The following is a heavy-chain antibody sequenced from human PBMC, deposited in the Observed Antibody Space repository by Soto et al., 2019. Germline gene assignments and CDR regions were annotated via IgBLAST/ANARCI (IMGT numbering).Heavy chain of an antibody. D-gene: IGHD4-17*01. CDR2: IKQDGSEK. CDR1: GFTFSSFW. CDR3: ARRPYGDYGDYFDY. Sequence: EVQLVESGGGLVQPGGSLRLSCAASGFTFSSFWMSWVRQAPGKGLEWVANIKQDGSEKYYADSVKGRFTISRDNAKNSRYLQMNSLRAEDTAVYYCARRPYGDYGDYFDYWGQGTLVTVSS. J-gene: IGHJ4*02. V-gene: IGHV3-7*01.